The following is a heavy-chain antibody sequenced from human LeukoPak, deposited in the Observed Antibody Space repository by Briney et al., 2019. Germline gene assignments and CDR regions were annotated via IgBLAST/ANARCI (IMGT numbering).Heavy chain of an antibody. CDR2: VDHTGST. D-gene: IGHD6-19*01. Sequence: SETLSLTCSVSDDSITMYYWTWIRQPPGKGLEWIGYVDHTGSTNFNPSLNGRVSISRDTSKNLFSLRLRSVTAADTAVYFCARGGSSGWSVYYYYYYMDVWGKGTTVTVSS. CDR3: ARGGSSGWSVYYYYYYMDV. J-gene: IGHJ6*03. V-gene: IGHV4-59*01. CDR1: DDSITMYY.